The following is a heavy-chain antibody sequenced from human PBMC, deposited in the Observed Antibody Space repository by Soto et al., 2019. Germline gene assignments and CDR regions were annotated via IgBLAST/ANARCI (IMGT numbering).Heavy chain of an antibody. D-gene: IGHD2-15*01. V-gene: IGHV3-7*01. CDR2: IKQDGTEK. Sequence: EVQLVESGGGLVQPGGSLRLSCAASGFTFNTSWMTWVRQAPGKGLEWVANIKQDGTEKYYVDSVKGRFTISRDNAKNSVYLQMNSLRAEDTAVYHCGRERISSWGQGTLVTVSS. J-gene: IGHJ5*02. CDR3: GRERISS. CDR1: GFTFNTSW.